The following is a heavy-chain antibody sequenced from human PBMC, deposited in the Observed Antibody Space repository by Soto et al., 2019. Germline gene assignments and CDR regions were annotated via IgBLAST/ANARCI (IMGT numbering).Heavy chain of an antibody. CDR3: ARARFYDSSGYADY. J-gene: IGHJ4*02. V-gene: IGHV4-30-4*01. CDR2: IYYSGST. D-gene: IGHD3-22*01. CDR1: GGSISSGDYY. Sequence: LSLTCTVSGGSISSGDYYWSWIRQPPGKGLEWIGYIYYSGSTYYNPSLKSRVTISVDTSKNQFSLKLSSVTAADTAVYYCARARFYDSSGYADYWGQGTLVTVSS.